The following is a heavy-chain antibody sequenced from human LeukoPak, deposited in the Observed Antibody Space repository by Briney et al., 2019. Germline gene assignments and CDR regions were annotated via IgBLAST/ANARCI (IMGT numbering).Heavy chain of an antibody. CDR3: ARGVYIAAAQYGY. D-gene: IGHD6-13*01. Sequence: SETLSLTCTVSGGSISSYYWSWIRQPPGKGLEWIGYFYYSGTTNYNPSLKSRVTISVDTSKNQFSLKLSSVTAADTAVYYCARGVYIAAAQYGYWGQGTLVTVSS. CDR2: FYYSGTT. CDR1: GGSISSYY. V-gene: IGHV4-59*01. J-gene: IGHJ4*02.